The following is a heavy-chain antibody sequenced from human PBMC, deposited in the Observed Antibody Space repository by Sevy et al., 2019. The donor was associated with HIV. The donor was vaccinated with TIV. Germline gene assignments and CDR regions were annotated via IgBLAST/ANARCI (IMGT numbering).Heavy chain of an antibody. V-gene: IGHV7-4-1*02. D-gene: IGHD2-15*01. Sequence: ASVKVSCKASGYTFTSYAMNWVRQAPGQGLEWMGWINTNTGNPTYAQGFTGRFVFSLDTSVSTAYLQISSLKAEDTAVYYCAISPRRAIIVVVVARYGMDVWGQGTTVTVSS. CDR2: INTNTGNP. CDR3: AISPRRAIIVVVVARYGMDV. CDR1: GYTFTSYA. J-gene: IGHJ6*02.